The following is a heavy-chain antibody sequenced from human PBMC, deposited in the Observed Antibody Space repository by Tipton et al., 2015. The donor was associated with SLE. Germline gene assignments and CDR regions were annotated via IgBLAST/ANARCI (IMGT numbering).Heavy chain of an antibody. V-gene: IGHV4-39*07. CDR1: GGSISSSSYY. D-gene: IGHD3-3*01. Sequence: TLSLTCTVSGGSISSSSYYWGWIRQPPGKGLEWIGSIYYSGSTYYNPSLKSRVTISVDTSKNQFSLKLSSVTAADTAVYYCARDNFWNRGYYFGGGEDYYYYYMDAWGKWTTVTVSS. CDR2: IYYSGST. CDR3: ARDNFWNRGYYFGGGEDYYYYYMDA. J-gene: IGHJ6*03.